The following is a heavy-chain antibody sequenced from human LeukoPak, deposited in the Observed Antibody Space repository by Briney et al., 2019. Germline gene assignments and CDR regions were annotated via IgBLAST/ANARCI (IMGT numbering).Heavy chain of an antibody. CDR1: GGSISSGGYY. CDR3: ARALYQPLLYYYFDY. J-gene: IGHJ4*02. V-gene: IGHV4-31*03. Sequence: KSSETLSLTCTVSGGSISSGGYYWSWIRQHPGKGLEWIGYIYYSRSTYYNPSLKSRVTISVDTSKNQFSLKLSSVTAADTAVYYCARALYQPLLYYYFDYWGQGTLVTVSS. CDR2: IYYSRST. D-gene: IGHD2-2*02.